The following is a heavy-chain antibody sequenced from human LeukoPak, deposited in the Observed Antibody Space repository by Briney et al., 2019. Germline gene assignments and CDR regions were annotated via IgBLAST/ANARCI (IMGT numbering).Heavy chain of an antibody. D-gene: IGHD3-10*01. CDR2: MNPNSGDT. V-gene: IGHV1-8*02. Sequence: ASVKVSCKASGYTFTGYYMHWVRQAPGQGLEWMGWMNPNSGDTGYVQKFQGRVTMTRDTSISTAYMELSSLRSEDTAVYYCARGGFGSGSYSYYWGQGNLVTVSS. CDR1: GYTFTGYY. CDR3: ARGGFGSGSYSYY. J-gene: IGHJ4*02.